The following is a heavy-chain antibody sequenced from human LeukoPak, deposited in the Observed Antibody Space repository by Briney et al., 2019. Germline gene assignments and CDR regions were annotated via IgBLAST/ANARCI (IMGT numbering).Heavy chain of an antibody. Sequence: GGSLRLSCAASGFTFSNYWMSWVRQAPGKGLEWVANIKQDGSEKYYVDSVKGRFTISRDNAKNSLYLQMNSLRAEDTAVYYCAKGPSRYFEIDYWGQGTLVTVSS. J-gene: IGHJ4*02. D-gene: IGHD3-9*01. V-gene: IGHV3-7*03. CDR3: AKGPSRYFEIDY. CDR1: GFTFSNYW. CDR2: IKQDGSEK.